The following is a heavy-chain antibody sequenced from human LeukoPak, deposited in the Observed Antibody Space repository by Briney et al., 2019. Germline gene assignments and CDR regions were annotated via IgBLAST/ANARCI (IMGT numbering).Heavy chain of an antibody. J-gene: IGHJ4*02. D-gene: IGHD5-12*01. CDR2: ISWNSGSI. V-gene: IGHV3-9*01. CDR1: GFTFDDYA. CDR3: AKVGSGYSGYPLRYFDY. Sequence: GGSRRLSCAASGFTFDDYAMHWVRQAPGKGLEGVSGISWNSGSIGYADSVKGRFTISRDNAKNSLYLQMNSLRAEDTALYYCAKVGSGYSGYPLRYFDYWGQGTLVTVSS.